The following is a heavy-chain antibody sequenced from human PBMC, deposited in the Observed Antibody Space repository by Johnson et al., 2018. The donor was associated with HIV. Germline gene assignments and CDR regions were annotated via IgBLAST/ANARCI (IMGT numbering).Heavy chain of an antibody. CDR2: IKQDGSEK. CDR1: GFTFSSYW. V-gene: IGHV3-7*03. J-gene: IGHJ3*02. D-gene: IGHD2-2*01. CDR3: ARRRYSSTWRDASDI. Sequence: VQLVESGGGLVQPGGSLRLSCAASGFTFSSYWMSWVRQAPGKGLEWVANIKQDGSEKYYVDSVKGRFTISRDNAKNSRYLQMNSLRAEDTAVYYCARRRYSSTWRDASDIWGQGTMVTVSS.